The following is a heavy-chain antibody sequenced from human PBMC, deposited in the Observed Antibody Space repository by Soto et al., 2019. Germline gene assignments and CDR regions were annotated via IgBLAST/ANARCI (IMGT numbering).Heavy chain of an antibody. CDR3: ARVGLGEFMPRPFDP. J-gene: IGHJ5*02. Sequence: GGSLRLSCAASGFTVSSNYMSWVRQAPGKGLEWVSVIYSGGSTYYADSVKGRFTISRDNSKNTLYLQMNSLRAEDTAVYYCARVGLGEFMPRPFDPWGQGTLVTVSS. V-gene: IGHV3-53*01. CDR2: IYSGGST. D-gene: IGHD3-10*01. CDR1: GFTVSSNY.